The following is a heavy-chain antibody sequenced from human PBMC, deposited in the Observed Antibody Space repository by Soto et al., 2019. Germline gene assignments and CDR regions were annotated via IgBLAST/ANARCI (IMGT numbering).Heavy chain of an antibody. J-gene: IGHJ5*01. Sequence: ASVKVSCKASGYTFTSHAMHWVRQAPGQRLDRMGWINAGNGNTKYSQKFQGRVTITTDTSASTAYMELSSLRSEDTAVYYCARDGIAAAGTSWFDPWGQGTTVTVSS. D-gene: IGHD6-13*01. CDR2: INAGNGNT. CDR1: GYTFTSHA. CDR3: ARDGIAAAGTSWFDP. V-gene: IGHV1-3*01.